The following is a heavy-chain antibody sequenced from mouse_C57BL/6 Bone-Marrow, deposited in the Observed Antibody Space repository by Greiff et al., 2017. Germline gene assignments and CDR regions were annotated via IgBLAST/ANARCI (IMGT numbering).Heavy chain of an antibody. CDR3: AREMGYVSSFAY. Sequence: VQLQQPGAELVRPGSSVKLSCKASGYTFTSYWMHWVKQRPIQGLEWIGNIDPSDSETHYNQKFKDKATLTVDKSSSTAYMQLSSLTSEDSAVYYCAREMGYVSSFAYWGQGTLVTVSA. CDR2: IDPSDSET. CDR1: GYTFTSYW. J-gene: IGHJ3*01. D-gene: IGHD1-1*01. V-gene: IGHV1-52*01.